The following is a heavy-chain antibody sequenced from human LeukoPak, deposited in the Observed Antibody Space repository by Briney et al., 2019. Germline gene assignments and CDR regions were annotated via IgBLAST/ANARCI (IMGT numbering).Heavy chain of an antibody. J-gene: IGHJ3*02. CDR2: IYYSGST. V-gene: IGHV4-59*08. D-gene: IGHD4-17*01. CDR1: GGSISSYY. CDR3: AGAGNHGDQDAFDI. Sequence: SETLSLTCTVSGGSISSYYWSWIRQPPGKGLEWIGYIYYSGSTNYNPSLKSRVTISVDTSKNQFSLKLSSVTAADTAVYYCAGAGNHGDQDAFDIWGQGTMVTVSS.